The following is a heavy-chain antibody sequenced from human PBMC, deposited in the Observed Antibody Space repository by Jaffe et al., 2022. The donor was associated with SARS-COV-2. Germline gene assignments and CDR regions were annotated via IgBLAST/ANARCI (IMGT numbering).Heavy chain of an antibody. CDR3: ARDYAVGGTVIDY. D-gene: IGHD1-26*01. CDR2: ISSGGDRT. J-gene: IGHJ4*02. V-gene: IGHV3-23*01. Sequence: EVQLLESGGGLVQPGGSLRLSCAASGFTFGSYAMDWVRQAPGKGLEWVSAISSGGDRTYYADSVKGRFTMSRDNSKNTLYLQMNSLRVEDMAVYYCARDYAVGGTVIDYWGQGTLVTVSS. CDR1: GFTFGSYA.